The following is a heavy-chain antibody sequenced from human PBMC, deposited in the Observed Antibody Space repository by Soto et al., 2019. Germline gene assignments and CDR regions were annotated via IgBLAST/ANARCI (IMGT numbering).Heavy chain of an antibody. V-gene: IGHV3-7*01. CDR3: ARTYYYGSGRQDRFDY. J-gene: IGHJ4*02. D-gene: IGHD3-10*01. Sequence: GGSLRLSCVASGFTFSGYWMSWVRQAPGKGLEWVANIKQEGDEKYYVDSVKGRFTISRDNAKSSLYLQMNSLRAEDTAVYYCARTYYYGSGRQDRFDYWGQGTLVTVSS. CDR2: IKQEGDEK. CDR1: GFTFSGYW.